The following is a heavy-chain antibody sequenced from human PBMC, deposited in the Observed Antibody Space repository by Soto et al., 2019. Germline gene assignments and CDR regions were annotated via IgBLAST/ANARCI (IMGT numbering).Heavy chain of an antibody. CDR2: IRSKAYGGTT. D-gene: IGHD1-26*01. Sequence: GGYPRLSSTASGFTCGDYAMSWVRQAPGKGLEWVGFIRSKAYGGTTEYAASVKGRFTISRDDSKSIAYLQMNSLKTEDTAVYYCTFCIVGATTPYSVYCGQGIL. V-gene: IGHV3-49*04. CDR1: GFTCGDYA. J-gene: IGHJ4*02. CDR3: TFCIVGATTPYSVY.